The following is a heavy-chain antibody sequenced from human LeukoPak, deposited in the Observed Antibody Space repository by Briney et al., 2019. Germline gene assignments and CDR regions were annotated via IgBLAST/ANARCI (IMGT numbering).Heavy chain of an antibody. V-gene: IGHV4-38-2*02. CDR1: GYSISSGYY. D-gene: IGHD6-13*01. Sequence: SETLSLTCTVSGYSISSGYYWGWIRQPPGKGLEWIGSIYHSGSTYYNPSLKSRVTISVDTSKNQFSLKLSSVTAADTVVYYCARDNTGSSWYTTNNWFDPWGQGTLVTVSS. J-gene: IGHJ5*02. CDR2: IYHSGST. CDR3: ARDNTGSSWYTTNNWFDP.